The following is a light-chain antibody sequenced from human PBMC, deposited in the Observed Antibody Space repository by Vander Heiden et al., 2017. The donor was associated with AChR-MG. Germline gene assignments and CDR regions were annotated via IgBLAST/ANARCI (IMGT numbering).Light chain of an antibody. V-gene: IGKV4-1*01. CDR3: QQYYSEPLT. J-gene: IGKJ2*01. CDR1: QSLLSNSKDF. CDR2: WAS. Sequence: IVMTQSPDSLAVSLGETATINCKSSQSLLSNSKDFLAWFQQRPGQPPKLLIYWASTRASVAPDRFSGAGSGTDFTLTISNLQAEDVAVYYCQQYYSEPLTFGQGTKLQVK.